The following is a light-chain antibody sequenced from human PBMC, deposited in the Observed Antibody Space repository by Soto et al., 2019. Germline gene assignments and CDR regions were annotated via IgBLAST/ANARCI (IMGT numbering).Light chain of an antibody. V-gene: IGKV3-20*01. CDR3: QQYGSSPWT. Sequence: EIVLTQSPGTLSSSPGERATLSCRASQSVSSSYLAWYQQKPGQAPRLLIYGASSRATGIPDRFSGSGSGTDFTLSISRLAPEDFAVYYCQQYGSSPWTFGQGNKVEIK. CDR2: GAS. J-gene: IGKJ1*01. CDR1: QSVSSSY.